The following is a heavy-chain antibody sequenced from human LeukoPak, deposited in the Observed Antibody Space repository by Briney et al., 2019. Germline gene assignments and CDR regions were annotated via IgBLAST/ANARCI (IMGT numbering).Heavy chain of an antibody. Sequence: SETLSLTCTVSGGSISNYYWSWIRQPPGKGLEWIGYIYSSGSTNYNPSLKGRVTISVDTSKNQFSLKLSSVTAADTALYYCARGLSWGPYYFDYWGQGTLVTVSS. D-gene: IGHD7-27*01. V-gene: IGHV4-59*01. CDR1: GGSISNYY. J-gene: IGHJ4*02. CDR3: ARGLSWGPYYFDY. CDR2: IYSSGST.